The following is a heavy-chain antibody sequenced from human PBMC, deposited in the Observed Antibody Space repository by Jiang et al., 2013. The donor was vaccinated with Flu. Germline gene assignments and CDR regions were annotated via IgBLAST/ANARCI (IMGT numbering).Heavy chain of an antibody. D-gene: IGHD6-19*01. CDR2: ISYDGSNK. V-gene: IGHV3-30*01. J-gene: IGHJ4*02. CDR3: ARAVAGRGGYFDY. Sequence: VQLVESGGGVVQPGRSLRLSCAASGFTFSSYAMHWVRQAPGKGLEWVAVISYDGSNKYYADSVKGRFTISRDNSKNTLYLQTNSLRAEDTAVYYCARAVAGRGGYFDYWGQGTLVTVSS. CDR1: GFTFSSYA.